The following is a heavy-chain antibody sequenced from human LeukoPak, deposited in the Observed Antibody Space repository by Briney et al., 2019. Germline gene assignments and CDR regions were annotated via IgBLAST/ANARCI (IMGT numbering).Heavy chain of an antibody. CDR1: GFTFSSYS. D-gene: IGHD6-19*01. Sequence: GGSLRLSCAASGFTFSSYSMNWVRQAPGKGLEWVSSISSSSSYIYYADSVKGRFTLSRDNAKNSLYLQMNSLRAKATAVYYCARMGQGLIYYGMDVWGQGTTVTVSS. CDR3: ARMGQGLIYYGMDV. J-gene: IGHJ6*02. CDR2: ISSSSSYI. V-gene: IGHV3-21*01.